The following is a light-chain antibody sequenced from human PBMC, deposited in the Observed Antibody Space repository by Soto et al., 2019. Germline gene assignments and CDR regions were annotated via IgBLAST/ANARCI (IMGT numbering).Light chain of an antibody. CDR2: GAS. Sequence: EIVLTQSPGTLSLSPGERVTLSCRASQSVSSSYLAWYQQKPGQAPRLLIYGASSRATGIPDRFSGSGSGTDFTLTISRLEPEDFAVYYCQQYGSSPGTFGGGTKV. V-gene: IGKV3-20*01. CDR1: QSVSSSY. CDR3: QQYGSSPGT. J-gene: IGKJ4*01.